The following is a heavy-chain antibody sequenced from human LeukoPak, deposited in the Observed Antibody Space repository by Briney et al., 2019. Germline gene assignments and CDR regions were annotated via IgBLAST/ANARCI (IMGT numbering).Heavy chain of an antibody. CDR2: ISQDGSET. CDR3: ARDSWTDY. D-gene: IGHD3/OR15-3a*01. Sequence: GRSLRLSCAASGFTFSNYWMSWVRQAPGKGLEWVANISQDGSETYYVDSVKGRFTISRDNAKNSLYLQMNSLRAEDTAVYYCARDSWTDYWGQGTLVTVSS. V-gene: IGHV3-7*03. CDR1: GFTFSNYW. J-gene: IGHJ4*02.